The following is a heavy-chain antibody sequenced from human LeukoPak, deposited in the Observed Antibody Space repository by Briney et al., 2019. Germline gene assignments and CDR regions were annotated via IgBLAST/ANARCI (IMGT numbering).Heavy chain of an antibody. Sequence: SETLSLTCTVSGGSISSSSYYWGWIRQPPGKGLEWIGSIYYSGSTYYNPSLKSRVTISVDTSKNQFSLKLSSVTAADTAVYYCVHSSSWRDPPPDYWGQGTLVTVSS. CDR3: VHSSSWRDPPPDY. D-gene: IGHD6-13*01. CDR1: GGSISSSSYY. J-gene: IGHJ4*02. V-gene: IGHV4-39*01. CDR2: IYYSGST.